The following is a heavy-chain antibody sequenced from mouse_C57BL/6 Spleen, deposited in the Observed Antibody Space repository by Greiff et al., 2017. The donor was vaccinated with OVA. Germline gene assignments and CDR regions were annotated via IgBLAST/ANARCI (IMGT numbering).Heavy chain of an antibody. V-gene: IGHV14-4*01. J-gene: IGHJ3*01. CDR1: GFNIKDDY. D-gene: IGHD2-1*01. CDR2: IDPENGDT. Sequence: EVKLQESGAELVRPGASVKLSCTASGFNIKDDYMHWVKQRPEQGLEWIGWIDPENGDTEYASKFQGKATITADTSSNTAYLQLSSLTSEDTAVYYCTLYGNLAWFAYWGQGTLVTVSA. CDR3: TLYGNLAWFAY.